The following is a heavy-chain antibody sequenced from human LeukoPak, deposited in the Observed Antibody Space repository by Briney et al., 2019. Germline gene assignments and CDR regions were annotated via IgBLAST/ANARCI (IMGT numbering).Heavy chain of an antibody. Sequence: ASVKVSCKASGYMFTSYYMHWVRQAPGQGLEWMGIIHPSGGSTSYAQKFQGRVTMTTDTSTSTAYMELRSLRSDDTAVYYCARDQIFGVVAFDYWGQGTLVTVSS. D-gene: IGHD3-3*01. V-gene: IGHV1-46*01. J-gene: IGHJ4*02. CDR1: GYMFTSYY. CDR3: ARDQIFGVVAFDY. CDR2: IHPSGGST.